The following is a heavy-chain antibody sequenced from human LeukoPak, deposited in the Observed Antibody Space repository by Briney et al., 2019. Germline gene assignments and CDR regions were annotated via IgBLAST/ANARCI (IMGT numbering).Heavy chain of an antibody. D-gene: IGHD3-22*01. CDR3: AREYYYDSSPAFDI. Sequence: PGGSLSLSCAASGFTVSSNYMSWVGQAPGKGLEWVSVIYSGGSTYYADSVKGRFTISRHNSKNTLYLQMNSLRAEDTAVYYCAREYYYDSSPAFDIWGQRTMITVSS. CDR1: GFTVSSNY. CDR2: IYSGGST. V-gene: IGHV3-53*04. J-gene: IGHJ3*02.